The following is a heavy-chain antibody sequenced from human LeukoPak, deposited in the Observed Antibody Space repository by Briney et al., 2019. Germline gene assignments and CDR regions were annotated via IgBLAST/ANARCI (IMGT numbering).Heavy chain of an antibody. V-gene: IGHV4-4*07. CDR3: ARSENYYDSSGESYFDY. Sequence: SETLSLTCTVSGGSISSYYWSWIRQPAGKGLEWIGRIYTSGSTNYNPSLKSRVTMSVDTSKNQFSLKLGSVTAADTAVYYCARSENYYDSSGESYFDYWGQGTLVTVSS. J-gene: IGHJ4*02. CDR2: IYTSGST. D-gene: IGHD3-22*01. CDR1: GGSISSYY.